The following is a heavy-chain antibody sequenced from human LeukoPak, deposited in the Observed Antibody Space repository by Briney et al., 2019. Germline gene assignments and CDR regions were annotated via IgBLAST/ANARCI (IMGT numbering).Heavy chain of an antibody. J-gene: IGHJ1*01. CDR2: ISYDGPNK. V-gene: IGHV3-30*18. CDR3: AKDFAKYCSGGCDFQH. CDR1: GFTFSSYG. D-gene: IGHD2-15*01. Sequence: GGSLRLSCAASGFTFSSYGMHWVRQAPGKGLEWVAVISYDGPNKYYADSVKGRFIISRDNSKNTLYLQMNSLRAEDTAVYYCAKDFAKYCSGGCDFQHWGQGTLVTVSS.